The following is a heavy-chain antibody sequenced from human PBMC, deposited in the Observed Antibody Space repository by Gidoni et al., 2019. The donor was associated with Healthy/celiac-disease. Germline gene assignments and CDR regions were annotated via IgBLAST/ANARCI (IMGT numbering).Heavy chain of an antibody. CDR1: GFTFSSYS. CDR3: ARVAYCGGDCFWYYYYYGMDV. J-gene: IGHJ6*02. CDR2: ISSSSSYI. V-gene: IGHV3-21*01. D-gene: IGHD2-21*02. Sequence: EVQLVESGGGLVKPGGSLRLSCAASGFTFSSYSMNWVRQAPGKGLEWVSSISSSSSYIYYADSVKGRFTISRDNAKNSLYLQMNSLRAEDTAVYYCARVAYCGGDCFWYYYYYGMDVWGQGTTVTVSS.